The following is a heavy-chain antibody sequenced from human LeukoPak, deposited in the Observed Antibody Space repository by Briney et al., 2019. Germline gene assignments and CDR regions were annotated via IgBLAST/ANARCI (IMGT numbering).Heavy chain of an antibody. CDR3: AARGYCSGTSCLLEY. CDR1: GFTFSSYA. Sequence: GRSLRLSCAASGFTFSSYAMHWVRQAPGKGLVWVSRINSDGSSTNYADSVKGRFTISRDNAKNTLYVQMNSLRAEDTAVYYCAARGYCSGTSCLLEYWGQGTLVTVSS. J-gene: IGHJ4*02. CDR2: INSDGSST. V-gene: IGHV3-74*01. D-gene: IGHD2-2*01.